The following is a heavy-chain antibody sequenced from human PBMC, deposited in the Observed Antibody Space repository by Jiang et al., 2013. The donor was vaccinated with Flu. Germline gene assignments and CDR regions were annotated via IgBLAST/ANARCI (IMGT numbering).Heavy chain of an antibody. V-gene: IGHV3-30*01. CDR1: GFTFSDYS. CDR2: IAYDGSTK. CDR3: VRDESHGLPDY. Sequence: VQLVESGGGVVQPGRSLRLSCAASGFTFSDYSMHWVRQAPGKGLEWVTLIAYDGSTKFYADSVKGRFTISRDNSKNTLFLQMNSLSPEDTAIYYCVRDESHGLPDYWGQGTLVTVSS. D-gene: IGHD5-24*01. J-gene: IGHJ4*02.